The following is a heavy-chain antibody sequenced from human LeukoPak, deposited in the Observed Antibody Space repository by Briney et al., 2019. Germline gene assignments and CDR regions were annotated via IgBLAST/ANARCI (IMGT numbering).Heavy chain of an antibody. J-gene: IGHJ4*02. CDR3: ARYGRNWDLDC. V-gene: IGHV3-7*01. Sequence: GGSLRLSCAISGFTFSTNWMSWVRQTPGKGLEWVAHIKQDGSERYYVDSVKGRYTISRDNAQNSLYLQMSNLRVEDTAVYYCARYGRNWDLDCWGQGTLVTVSS. D-gene: IGHD7-27*01. CDR2: IKQDGSER. CDR1: GFTFSTNW.